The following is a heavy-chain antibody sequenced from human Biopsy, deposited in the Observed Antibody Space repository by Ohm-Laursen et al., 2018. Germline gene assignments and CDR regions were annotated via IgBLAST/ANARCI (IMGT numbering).Heavy chain of an antibody. CDR2: IYNTETT. V-gene: IGHV4-39*01. Sequence: SDTLSLTCSVSGGSNSSSTTYYWAWLRQPPGKGLEWIGSIYNTETTFYNPSLKSRVTISVDTSTNQFSLKVSSVSAADTALYFCARHPTGFWFDPWGHGTLVTVSS. J-gene: IGHJ5*02. CDR3: ARHPTGFWFDP. CDR1: GGSNSSSTTYY.